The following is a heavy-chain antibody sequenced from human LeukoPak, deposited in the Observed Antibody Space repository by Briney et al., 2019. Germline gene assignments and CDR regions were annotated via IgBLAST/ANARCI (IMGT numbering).Heavy chain of an antibody. CDR1: DDSISSYY. CDR3: ARAYSSSWAFDY. V-gene: IGHV4-4*07. CDR2: IYTSGST. D-gene: IGHD6-13*01. Sequence: SETLSLTCTVSDDSISSYYWSWIRQPAGKGLEWIGRIYTSGSTNYNPSLKSRITMSMDTSRNQFSLKLSSVTAADTAVYYCARAYSSSWAFDYWGQGTLVTVSS. J-gene: IGHJ4*02.